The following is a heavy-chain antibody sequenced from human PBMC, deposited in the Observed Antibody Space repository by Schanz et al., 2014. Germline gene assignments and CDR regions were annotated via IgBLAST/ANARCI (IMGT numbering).Heavy chain of an antibody. CDR1: GGTFSSSG. CDR2: IIPSLGLA. Sequence: QVQLVQSGAEVKKPGSSVKVSCKASGGTFSSSGINWVRQAPGQGLEWMGRIIPSLGLAKYEQKFQDKVTITADTSTTTAYMELSGLRSEDTAVYYCARDRLECGAECYSVEVFEIWGQGTLVIVSS. J-gene: IGHJ4*02. V-gene: IGHV1-69*04. CDR3: ARDRLECGAECYSVEVFEI. D-gene: IGHD2-21*01.